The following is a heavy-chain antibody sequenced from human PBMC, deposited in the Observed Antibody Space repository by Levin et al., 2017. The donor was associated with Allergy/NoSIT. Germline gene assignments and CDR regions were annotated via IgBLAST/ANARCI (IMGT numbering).Heavy chain of an antibody. CDR3: ARGMITFGGVIVDY. V-gene: IGHV3-74*01. J-gene: IGHJ4*02. D-gene: IGHD3-16*02. Sequence: SGGSLRLSCAASGFTFSSYWMHWVRQAPGKGLVWVSRINSDGSSTSYADSVKGRFTISRDNAKNTLYLQMNSLRAEDTAVYYCARGMITFGGVIVDYWGQGTLVTVSS. CDR2: INSDGSST. CDR1: GFTFSSYW.